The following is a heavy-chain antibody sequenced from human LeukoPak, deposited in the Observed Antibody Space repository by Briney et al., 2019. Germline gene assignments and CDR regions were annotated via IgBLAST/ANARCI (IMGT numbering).Heavy chain of an antibody. Sequence: SSETLSLTCTVSGGSISNKYWSWIRQPPGKVLEWIGYIYYSGSTNYNPSLKSRVTILVDTSKNQFSLKLSSVTAADTAVYYCARVAIAAAGTSWFDPWGQGTLVTVSS. CDR2: IYYSGST. V-gene: IGHV4-59*08. CDR1: GGSISNKY. J-gene: IGHJ5*02. CDR3: ARVAIAAAGTSWFDP. D-gene: IGHD6-13*01.